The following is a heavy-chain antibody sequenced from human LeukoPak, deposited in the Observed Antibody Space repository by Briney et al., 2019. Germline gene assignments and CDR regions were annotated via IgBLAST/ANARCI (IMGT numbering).Heavy chain of an antibody. CDR2: LYHSGST. D-gene: IGHD3-10*01. V-gene: IGHV4-39*01. Sequence: KPSETLSLTCTVSGGSISSSSYYWGWIRKPSGKGLEWIGSLYHSGSTFYNPSLKSRVTFSVDTSKNQFSLKLISVTAADTAVYYCAIPYYYGSGSWLYWGQGTLVTVSS. J-gene: IGHJ4*02. CDR1: GGSISSSSYY. CDR3: AIPYYYGSGSWLY.